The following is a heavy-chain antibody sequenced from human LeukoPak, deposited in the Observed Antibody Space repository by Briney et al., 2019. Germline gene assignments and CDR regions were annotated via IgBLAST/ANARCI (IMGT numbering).Heavy chain of an antibody. CDR2: ISISSTTM. Sequence: GGSLRLSCAASGFTFSDYYMSWIRQAPGKGLEWVSYISISSTTMYYADSVKGRLTISRDDAKNSLYLQMNSLRAEDTAVYYCSRALYSSGYYVNLWGQGTLVTVSS. CDR3: SRALYSSGYYVNL. D-gene: IGHD6-19*01. J-gene: IGHJ5*02. CDR1: GFTFSDYY. V-gene: IGHV3-11*01.